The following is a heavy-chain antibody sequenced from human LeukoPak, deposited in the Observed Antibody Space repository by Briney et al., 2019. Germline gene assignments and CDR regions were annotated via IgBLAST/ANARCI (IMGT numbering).Heavy chain of an antibody. CDR1: GFTFSSYS. V-gene: IGHV3-48*01. CDR2: ISSSSSTI. Sequence: GGSLRLSCAASGFTFSSYSMNWVRQAPGKGLEWVSYISSSSSTIYYADSVKGRFTISRDNAKNSLYPQMNSLRVEDTAVYYCARAVEWLPDYWGQGTLVTVSS. D-gene: IGHD5-12*01. J-gene: IGHJ4*02. CDR3: ARAVEWLPDY.